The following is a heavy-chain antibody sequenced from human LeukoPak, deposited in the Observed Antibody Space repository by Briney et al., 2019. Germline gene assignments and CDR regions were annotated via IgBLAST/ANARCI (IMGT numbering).Heavy chain of an antibody. J-gene: IGHJ4*02. CDR1: GGSISSYY. V-gene: IGHV4-59*01. D-gene: IGHD3-3*01. CDR3: ARESVVSDFWSGSFDY. CDR2: IYYSGST. Sequence: NPSETLSLTCTVSGGSISSYYWSWIRQPPGKGLEWIGYIYYSGSTNYNPSLKSRVTISVDTSKNQFSLKLSSVTAADTAVYYCARESVVSDFWSGSFDYWGQGTLVTVSS.